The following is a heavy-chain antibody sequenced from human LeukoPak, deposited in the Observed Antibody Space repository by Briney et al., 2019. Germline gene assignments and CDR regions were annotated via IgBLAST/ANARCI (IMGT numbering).Heavy chain of an antibody. Sequence: GGFLRLSCAASGFTFSSYAMHWGRQAPGKGLEWVAVISYDGSNKYYADSVKGRFTISRDNSKNTLYLQMNSLRAEDTAVYYCARDHGGYSGYDAFDYWGQGTLVTVSS. V-gene: IGHV3-30*04. CDR3: ARDHGGYSGYDAFDY. CDR2: ISYDGSNK. CDR1: GFTFSSYA. J-gene: IGHJ4*02. D-gene: IGHD5-12*01.